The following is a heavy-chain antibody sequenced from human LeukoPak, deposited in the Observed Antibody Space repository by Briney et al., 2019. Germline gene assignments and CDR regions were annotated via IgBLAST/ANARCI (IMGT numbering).Heavy chain of an antibody. V-gene: IGHV1-2*04. Sequence: ASVKVSCKTSGYTFTVKFLHWLRQAPGQGLEWMAGIEPNSGGAVYGQNFRGWVTVTRDTSVSTAYMELRRLRSDDTAVYYCAVENFYDRSGYSKAFDYWGQGTLVTVSS. J-gene: IGHJ4*02. CDR3: AVENFYDRSGYSKAFDY. D-gene: IGHD3-22*01. CDR1: GYTFTVKF. CDR2: IEPNSGGA.